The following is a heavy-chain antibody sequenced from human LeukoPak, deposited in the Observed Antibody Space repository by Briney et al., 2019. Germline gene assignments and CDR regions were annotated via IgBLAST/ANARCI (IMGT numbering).Heavy chain of an antibody. D-gene: IGHD3-9*01. Sequence: SKTLSLTCTVSGGSFSSRPYYWSWIRQPAGKGLEWIGRIYTSGSTNYNPSLKSRVTMSVDTSKNQLSLKLNSVTAADTAVYYCARDYDVLTAYPPTQLFDPWGQGTLVTVSS. CDR2: IYTSGST. CDR3: ARDYDVLTAYPPTQLFDP. CDR1: GGSFSSRPYY. J-gene: IGHJ5*02. V-gene: IGHV4-61*02.